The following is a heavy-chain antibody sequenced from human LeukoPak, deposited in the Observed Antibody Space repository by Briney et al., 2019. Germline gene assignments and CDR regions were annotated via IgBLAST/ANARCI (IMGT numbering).Heavy chain of an antibody. D-gene: IGHD5-18*01. CDR1: GRSISSHY. J-gene: IGHJ6*03. CDR2: IYYSGST. V-gene: IGHV4-59*11. CDR3: ARTYFTALWYYYYMDV. Sequence: SETLSLTCTVYGRSISSHYWSWIRQPPGKGLEWIGYIYYSGSTNYNPSLKSRVTISVDTSKNQFSLKLSSVTAADTAVYYCARTYFTALWYYYYMDVWGKGTTVTVSS.